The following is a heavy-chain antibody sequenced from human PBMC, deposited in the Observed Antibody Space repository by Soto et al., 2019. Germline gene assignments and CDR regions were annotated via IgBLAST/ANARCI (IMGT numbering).Heavy chain of an antibody. V-gene: IGHV5-51*01. Sequence: PGESLKISCKGSGYSFTSYWIGWVRQMPGKGLEWMGIIYPGDSDTRYSPSFQGQVTISADKSISTAYLKWSSLKASDTAMYYCARDPLSPGPSNYYYGMDVWSQGTTFTGSS. CDR1: GYSFTSYW. CDR3: ARDPLSPGPSNYYYGMDV. J-gene: IGHJ6*02. CDR2: IYPGDSDT.